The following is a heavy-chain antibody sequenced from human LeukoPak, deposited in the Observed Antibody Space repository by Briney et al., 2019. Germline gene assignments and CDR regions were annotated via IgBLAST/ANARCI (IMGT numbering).Heavy chain of an antibody. J-gene: IGHJ4*02. CDR3: ARDSPYDSSASDY. CDR2: ITSSGTYT. CDR1: GFTFSNYN. V-gene: IGHV3-21*01. D-gene: IGHD3-22*01. Sequence: GGSLRLSCADSGFTFSNYNMNWVRQAPGKAMEWVSSITSSGTYTFYADSVKGRFTISRDNAKNSLYLQMDSLGPEDTAVYYCARDSPYDSSASDYWGQGTLVTVSS.